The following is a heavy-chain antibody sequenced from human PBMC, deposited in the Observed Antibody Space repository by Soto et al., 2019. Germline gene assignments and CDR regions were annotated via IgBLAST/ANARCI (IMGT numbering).Heavy chain of an antibody. D-gene: IGHD2-15*01. J-gene: IGHJ3*01. V-gene: IGHV4-38-2*01. CDR3: ARARWYDAFDV. CDR1: GFFLSSGKY. Sequence: PSETLSLTWAVSGFFLSSGKYWGWIRKPPGKGLEWIGSIFHGGNTYYNPSLKSRVTISVDMSKNQFSLKLNSVTAADTAVYYCARARWYDAFDVWGQGTVVTVSS. CDR2: IFHGGNT.